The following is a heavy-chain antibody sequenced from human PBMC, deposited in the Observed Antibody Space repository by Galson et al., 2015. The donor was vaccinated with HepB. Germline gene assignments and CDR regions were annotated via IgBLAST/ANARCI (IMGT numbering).Heavy chain of an antibody. CDR2: IKQDGSEK. CDR1: GFTFSSYW. V-gene: IGHV3-7*01. J-gene: IGHJ4*02. CDR3: ARYMRHSGNYYCDD. D-gene: IGHD3-10*01. Sequence: SLRLSCAASGFTFSSYWMSWVRQAPGKGLEWVANIKQDGSEKYYVDSVKGRFTISRDNAENSLYLQMNSLRAEDTAVYYCARYMRHSGNYYCDDWGQGTLVTVSS.